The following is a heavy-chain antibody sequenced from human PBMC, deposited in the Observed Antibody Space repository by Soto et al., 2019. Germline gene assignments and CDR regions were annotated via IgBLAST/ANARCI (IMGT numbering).Heavy chain of an antibody. Sequence: QVTLKEAGPVLVKPTETLTLTCTVSGISLSNARMGVTWIRQPPGKALEWLAHLFSYDYISYNPSVKNRLTISKDTSKSQVGLTMTNMDPVDTATYYCAGSLQDTGGHPARGFDPWGQGMLVTVSS. D-gene: IGHD2-8*02. J-gene: IGHJ5*02. V-gene: IGHV2-26*01. CDR3: AGSLQDTGGHPARGFDP. CDR2: LFSYDYI. CDR1: GISLSNARMG.